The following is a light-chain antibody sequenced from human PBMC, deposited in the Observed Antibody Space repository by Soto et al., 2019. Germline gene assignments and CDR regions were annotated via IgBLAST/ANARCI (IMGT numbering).Light chain of an antibody. V-gene: IGLV1-40*01. Sequence: QSVLTQPPSVSGAPGQRVTISCTGSSSNTGAGYDVHWYQHLPGTAPKLLIYGNSNRPSGVPDRFSASKSGTSASLAITGLQAEDEADYYCQSYDSSLSGVLFGGGTKVTVL. CDR1: SSNTGAGYD. CDR3: QSYDSSLSGVL. CDR2: GNS. J-gene: IGLJ2*01.